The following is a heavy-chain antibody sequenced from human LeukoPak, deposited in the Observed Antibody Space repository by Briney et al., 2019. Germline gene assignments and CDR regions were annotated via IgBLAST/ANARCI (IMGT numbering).Heavy chain of an antibody. CDR3: ARASAHPYYYYYYYMDV. D-gene: IGHD6-25*01. V-gene: IGHV4-34*01. CDR1: GGSSSGYY. J-gene: IGHJ6*03. CDR2: INHSGST. Sequence: SETLSLTCAVYGGSSSGYYWSWIRQPPGKGLEWIGEINHSGSTNYNPSLKSRVTLSVDTSKNQFSLKLSSVTAADTAVYYCARASAHPYYYYYYYMDVWGKGTTVTVSS.